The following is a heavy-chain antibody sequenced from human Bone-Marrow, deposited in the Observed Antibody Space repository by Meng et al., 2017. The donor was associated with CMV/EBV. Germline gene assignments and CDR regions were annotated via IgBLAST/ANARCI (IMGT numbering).Heavy chain of an antibody. CDR3: ARGRSTMVRGVIIDY. J-gene: IGHJ4*02. D-gene: IGHD3-10*01. CDR1: GGSFSGYY. CDR2: INHSGST. Sequence: SETPLTCAVYGGSFSGYYWSWIRQPPGKGLEWIGEINHSGSTNYNPSLKSRVTISVDTSKNQFSLKLSSVTAADTAVYYCARGRSTMVRGVIIDYWGQGTLVTVSS. V-gene: IGHV4-34*01.